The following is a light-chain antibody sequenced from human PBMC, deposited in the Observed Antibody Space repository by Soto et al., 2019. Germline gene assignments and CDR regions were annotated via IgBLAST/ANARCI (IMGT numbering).Light chain of an antibody. CDR2: GAS. Sequence: EIVLTQSPGTLSLSPGERVTLSCRASQSVTSSYLAWYQQKPGQAPRLLIYGASSRATGIPDRFSGSGSGTDFTLTISRLEPEDFAVYYCQQYGSSHTFGQGTRLEI. V-gene: IGKV3-20*01. CDR3: QQYGSSHT. CDR1: QSVTSSY. J-gene: IGKJ5*01.